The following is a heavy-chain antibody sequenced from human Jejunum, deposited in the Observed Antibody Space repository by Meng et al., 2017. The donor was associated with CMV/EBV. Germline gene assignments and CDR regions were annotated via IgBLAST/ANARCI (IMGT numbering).Heavy chain of an antibody. D-gene: IGHD2/OR15-2a*01. CDR2: RSYREPA. CDR1: GSIPSSY. CDR3: ATTLYPKPFLNHFDP. Sequence: GSIPSSYVRWIRQPPETGLEWIGYRSYREPAYYSPSLRSRVTISAATTTNQFSLRLTSVTPADAAVYFCATTLYPKPFLNHFDPWGQGTLVTVSS. V-gene: IGHV4-59*01. J-gene: IGHJ5*02.